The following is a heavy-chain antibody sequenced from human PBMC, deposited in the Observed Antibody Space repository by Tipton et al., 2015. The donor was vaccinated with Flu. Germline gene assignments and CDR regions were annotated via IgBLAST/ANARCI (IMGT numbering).Heavy chain of an antibody. CDR3: AKGGDSYGSGSYSSYFDY. J-gene: IGHJ4*02. D-gene: IGHD3-10*01. Sequence: SLRLSCAASGFTFSTYWMSWVRQAPGKGLEWVSAISGAGDNTYYADSVKGRFTISRDNSKNTLYLQMNSLRAEDTAVYYCAKGGDSYGSGSYSSYFDYWGQGTLVTVSS. CDR1: GFTFSTYW. V-gene: IGHV3-23*01. CDR2: ISGAGDNT.